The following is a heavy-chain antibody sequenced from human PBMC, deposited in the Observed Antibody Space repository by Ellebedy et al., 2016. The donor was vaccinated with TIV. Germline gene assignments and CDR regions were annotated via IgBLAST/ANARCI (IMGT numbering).Heavy chain of an antibody. V-gene: IGHV1-18*04. CDR2: IGAYNGNT. D-gene: IGHD3-10*01. J-gene: IGHJ6*02. Sequence: AASVKVSCKASAYTFTSYGFNWVRQAPGQGLEWMGWIGAYNGNTNYAQNLQGRVTMTTDTSTSTAYMELRSMRSDDTAVYYCARGFRYGSGSYFYDYGMDVWGQGTTVTVSS. CDR1: AYTFTSYG. CDR3: ARGFRYGSGSYFYDYGMDV.